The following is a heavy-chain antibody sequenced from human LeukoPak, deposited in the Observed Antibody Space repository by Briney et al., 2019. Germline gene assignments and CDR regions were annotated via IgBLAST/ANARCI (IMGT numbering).Heavy chain of an antibody. Sequence: GGSLRLSCAASGFTFSNYWMHWVRQAPGKGLVWVSRLNSDGSSTNYADSVKGRFTISRDNAKNTLYLQMNSLRDEDTAVFYCARSRYDYIWGIDYWGQGTLVTVSS. CDR1: GFTFSNYW. J-gene: IGHJ4*02. CDR2: LNSDGSST. V-gene: IGHV3-74*01. D-gene: IGHD3-16*01. CDR3: ARSRYDYIWGIDY.